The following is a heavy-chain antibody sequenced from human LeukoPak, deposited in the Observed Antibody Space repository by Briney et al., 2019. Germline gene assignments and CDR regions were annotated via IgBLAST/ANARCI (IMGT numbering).Heavy chain of an antibody. Sequence: GGSLRLSCAASGFTFSGSAMHWVRRASGKGLEWVGRIRSKANSYATAYAASVKGRFTISRDDSKNTAYLQMNSLKTEDTAVYYCTRRGSIAVAGMGDYWGQGTLVTVSS. D-gene: IGHD6-19*01. CDR2: IRSKANSYAT. V-gene: IGHV3-73*01. CDR3: TRRGSIAVAGMGDY. J-gene: IGHJ4*02. CDR1: GFTFSGSA.